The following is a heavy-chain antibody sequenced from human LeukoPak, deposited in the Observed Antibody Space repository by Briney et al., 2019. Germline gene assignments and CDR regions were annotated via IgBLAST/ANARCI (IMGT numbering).Heavy chain of an antibody. CDR3: ARDEFGDFQGFDY. CDR2: IHYRGTT. V-gene: IGHV4-59*13. CDR1: GASINSYY. D-gene: IGHD4-17*01. J-gene: IGHJ4*02. Sequence: PSETLSLTCTVSGASINSYYWNWIRQSPGKGPEGLGNIHYRGTTNYNPSLKSRVTLSLDSSKSQFALKVTSVTAADTAVYYCARDEFGDFQGFDYWGQGTRVTVSS.